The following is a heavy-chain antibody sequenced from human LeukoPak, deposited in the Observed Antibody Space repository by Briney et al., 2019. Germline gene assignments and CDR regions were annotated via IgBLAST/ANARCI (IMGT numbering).Heavy chain of an antibody. J-gene: IGHJ4*02. CDR3: ARYGENNFDY. CDR2: IYPGDSDT. V-gene: IGHV5-51*01. D-gene: IGHD4-17*01. CDR1: GYTFTSHW. Sequence: GESLKISCQVSGYTFTSHWIGWVRQMPGKGLEWMGFIYPGDSDTKYGPSFQGQVTISADKSISTAHLQWSSLTASDTAMYYCARYGENNFDYWGQGTLVTVSP.